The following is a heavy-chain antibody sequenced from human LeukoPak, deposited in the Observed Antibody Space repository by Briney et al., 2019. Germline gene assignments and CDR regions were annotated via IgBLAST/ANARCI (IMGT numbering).Heavy chain of an antibody. CDR2: ISAGGSGT. Sequence: GGSLGLSCAGSGFTFSSYGISWVRQAPGKGLEWVSGISAGGSGTYYADSVKGRFTISRDNSKNTLYLQMNSLRAEDTAVYYCAKDQRITMIVVVKGPLDYWGQGTLVTVSS. CDR1: GFTFSSYG. CDR3: AKDQRITMIVVVKGPLDY. D-gene: IGHD3-22*01. V-gene: IGHV3-23*01. J-gene: IGHJ4*02.